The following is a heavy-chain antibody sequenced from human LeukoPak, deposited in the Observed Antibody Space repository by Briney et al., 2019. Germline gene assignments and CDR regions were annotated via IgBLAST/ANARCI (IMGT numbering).Heavy chain of an antibody. J-gene: IGHJ4*02. CDR1: GDSVSSNSAA. CDR3: ARVGRSASEALDY. CDR2: TYYRSKWYN. Sequence: SQTLSLTCAISGDSVSSNSAAWNWIRQSPSRGLEWLGRTYYRSKWYNDYAASVKSRITINADTSKNQFSLQLDSVTPEDTAVYYCARVGRSASEALDYWGQGTLVTVSS. V-gene: IGHV6-1*01. D-gene: IGHD3-10*01.